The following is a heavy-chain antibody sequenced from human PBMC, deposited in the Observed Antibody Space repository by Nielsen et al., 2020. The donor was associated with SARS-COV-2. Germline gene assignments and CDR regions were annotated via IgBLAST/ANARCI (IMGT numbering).Heavy chain of an antibody. CDR2: ISYDGSNK. CDR3: ARADGSGSYHHFDY. J-gene: IGHJ4*02. D-gene: IGHD3-10*01. V-gene: IGHV3-30*04. Sequence: PGKGLEWVAVISYDGSNKYYADSVKGRFTISRDNSKNTLYLQMNSLRAEDTAVYYCARADGSGSYHHFDYWGQGTLVTVSS.